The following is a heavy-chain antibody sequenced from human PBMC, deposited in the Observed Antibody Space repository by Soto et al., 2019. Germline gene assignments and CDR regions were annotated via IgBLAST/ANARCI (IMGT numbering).Heavy chain of an antibody. CDR1: GFTFDDYA. V-gene: IGHV3-30*18. Sequence: GGSLRLSCAASGFTFDDYAMHWVRQAPGKGLEWVAVISYDGSNKYYADSVKGRFTISRDNSKNTLYLQMNSLRAEDTAVYYCAKDDVSSGYSRYADYYYYYGMDVWGQGTTVTVSS. D-gene: IGHD3-22*01. CDR3: AKDDVSSGYSRYADYYYYYGMDV. J-gene: IGHJ6*02. CDR2: ISYDGSNK.